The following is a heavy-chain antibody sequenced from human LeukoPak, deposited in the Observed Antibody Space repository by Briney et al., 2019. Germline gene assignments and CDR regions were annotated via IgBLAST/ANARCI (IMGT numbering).Heavy chain of an antibody. D-gene: IGHD3-22*01. J-gene: IGHJ4*02. V-gene: IGHV4-39*07. CDR3: ARASYSYDINGWVPFDY. Sequence: SETLSLTCTVSGGSICSSSYYWGWIRQPPGKGLEWIGSIYYNGSTYYNPSLKSRVTISVDTSKNQFSLKLSSVTAADTAVYYCARASYSYDINGWVPFDYWGQGTLVTVSS. CDR2: IYYNGST. CDR1: GGSICSSSYY.